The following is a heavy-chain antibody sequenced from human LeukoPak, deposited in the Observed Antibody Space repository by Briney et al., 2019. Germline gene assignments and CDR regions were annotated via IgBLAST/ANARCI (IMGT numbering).Heavy chain of an antibody. Sequence: SETLSLTCTVSGGSISSNWGWIRQPPGKGLEWIGNIYYSGSTYYNPSLKSRVTISVDTSKNQFSLKLSSVTAADTAVYYCARSITMVRGVYPGAFDIWGQGTMVTVSS. D-gene: IGHD3-10*01. CDR1: GGSISSN. V-gene: IGHV4-39*07. CDR2: IYYSGST. CDR3: ARSITMVRGVYPGAFDI. J-gene: IGHJ3*02.